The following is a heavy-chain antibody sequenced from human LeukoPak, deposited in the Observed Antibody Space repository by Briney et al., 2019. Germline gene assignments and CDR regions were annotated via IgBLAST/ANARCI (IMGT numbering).Heavy chain of an antibody. CDR3: ARAAEAGDYVFH. D-gene: IGHD4-17*01. J-gene: IGHJ4*02. CDR1: GFTFSSYW. Sequence: GGSLRLSCAASGFTFSSYWMHWVRQAPGKGLVWVSRINSDGSSTSYADSVKGRFTISRDNAKKTLYLQMNSLRAEDTAVYYCARAAEAGDYVFHWGQGTLVTVSS. V-gene: IGHV3-74*01. CDR2: INSDGSST.